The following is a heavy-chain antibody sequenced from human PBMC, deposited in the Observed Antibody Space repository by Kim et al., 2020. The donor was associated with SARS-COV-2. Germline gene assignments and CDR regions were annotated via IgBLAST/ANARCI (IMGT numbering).Heavy chain of an antibody. CDR1: GFNFDEYG. CDR2: ISWNGGST. Sequence: GGSLRLSCAASGFNFDEYGISWVRQAPGKGLEWVSGISWNGGSTGYADSVKGRFTISRDSAKNSLYLQMNSLRDEDTALYYCAKDRRSRTSDAFDIWGQG. J-gene: IGHJ3*02. V-gene: IGHV3-20*04. CDR3: AKDRRSRTSDAFDI.